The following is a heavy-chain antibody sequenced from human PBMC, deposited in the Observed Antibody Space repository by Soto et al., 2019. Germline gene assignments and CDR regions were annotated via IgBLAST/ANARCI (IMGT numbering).Heavy chain of an antibody. CDR3: ARGEGGPRWGSIDY. D-gene: IGHD2-21*01. Sequence: ASVKVSCKASGYTFTGYYMHWVRQAPGQGLEWTGWINPNSGGTNYAQKFQGWVTMTRDTSISTAYMELSRLRSDDTAVYYCARGEGGPRWGSIDYWGQGTLVTVSS. CDR2: INPNSGGT. J-gene: IGHJ4*02. CDR1: GYTFTGYY. V-gene: IGHV1-2*04.